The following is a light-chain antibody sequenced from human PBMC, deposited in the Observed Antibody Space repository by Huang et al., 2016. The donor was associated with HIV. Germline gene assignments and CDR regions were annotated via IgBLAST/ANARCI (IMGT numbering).Light chain of an antibody. CDR3: QQRGNWPPVT. J-gene: IGKJ4*01. CDR2: DAS. Sequence: EVVLTQSPATLSLSPGERATLSCRASQSVTNYLAWYQQKPGQPPRRLIYDASNRATCVPARFSGSGSGTDFTLTISSLEPEDFAVYYCQQRGNWPPVTFGGGTKVEIK. CDR1: QSVTNY. V-gene: IGKV3-11*01.